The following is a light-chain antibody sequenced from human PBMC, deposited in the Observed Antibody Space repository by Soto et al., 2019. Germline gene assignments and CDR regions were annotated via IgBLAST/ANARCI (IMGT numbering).Light chain of an antibody. CDR2: DVI. CDR1: SSDVGVYKY. V-gene: IGLV2-11*01. Sequence: QSVLIQPRSVSGSPGQSVTISCTGTSSDVGVYKYVSWYRQHPGKAPKLMIYDVITRPSGVPDRFSGSKSGNTASLTISGLHAEDEADYYCCSYAGDYTFVFGSGTKVTVL. J-gene: IGLJ1*01. CDR3: CSYAGDYTFV.